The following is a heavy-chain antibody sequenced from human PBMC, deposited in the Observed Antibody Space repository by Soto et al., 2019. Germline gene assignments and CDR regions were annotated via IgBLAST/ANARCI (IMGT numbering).Heavy chain of an antibody. CDR3: AKDKSMTTVTTFDY. CDR2: ISYDGSNK. D-gene: IGHD4-17*01. J-gene: IGHJ4*02. Sequence: QVQLVESGGGVVQPGRSLRLSCAASGFTFSSYGMHWVRQAPGKGLEWVAVISYDGSNKDYADSVKGRFTISRDNSKNTLYLQMNSLRAEDTAVYYCAKDKSMTTVTTFDYWGQGTLVTVSS. V-gene: IGHV3-30*18. CDR1: GFTFSSYG.